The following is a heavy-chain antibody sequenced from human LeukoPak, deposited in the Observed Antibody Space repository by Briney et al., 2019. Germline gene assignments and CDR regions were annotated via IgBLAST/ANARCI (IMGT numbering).Heavy chain of an antibody. J-gene: IGHJ3*02. D-gene: IGHD3-22*01. Sequence: SETLSLTCTVSGGSISSGDYYWSWIRQPPGKSLEWIGYIYYSGSTYYNPSLKSRVTISVDTSKNQFSLKLSSVTAADTAVYYCARDKGYYDSSGYPLPHAFDIWGQGTMVTVSS. V-gene: IGHV4-30-4*01. CDR1: GGSISSGDYY. CDR2: IYYSGST. CDR3: ARDKGYYDSSGYPLPHAFDI.